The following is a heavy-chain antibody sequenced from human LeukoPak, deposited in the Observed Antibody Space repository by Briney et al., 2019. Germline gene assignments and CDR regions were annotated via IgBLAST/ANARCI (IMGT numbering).Heavy chain of an antibody. CDR3: ARDSKGWFDP. Sequence: SQTLSLTCAVSGSSISSSGYSWRCIRQPPGKGLEWIGYIYDSSSTYYNPALNSRVTISLDRSKNQVPLKLSSVTAADTVVYYFARDSKGWFDPWGQGTLVTVSS. J-gene: IGHJ5*02. CDR1: GSSISSSGYS. CDR2: IYDSSST. V-gene: IGHV4-30-2*01.